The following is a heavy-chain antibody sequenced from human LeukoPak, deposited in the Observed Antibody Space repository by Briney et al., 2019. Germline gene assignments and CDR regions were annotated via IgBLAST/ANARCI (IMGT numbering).Heavy chain of an antibody. D-gene: IGHD2-21*01. Sequence: GGSLRLSCATSGFTFSTYDMHWVRQAPGKGLEWVAHIRYDGLKKRYADSVRGRVTVSRDNSKNTLYLQMNSLRAEDTAVYYCAKDRETFSSYGYFDYWGQGTLVPVSS. CDR2: IRYDGLKK. CDR3: AKDRETFSSYGYFDY. CDR1: GFTFSTYD. J-gene: IGHJ4*02. V-gene: IGHV3-30*02.